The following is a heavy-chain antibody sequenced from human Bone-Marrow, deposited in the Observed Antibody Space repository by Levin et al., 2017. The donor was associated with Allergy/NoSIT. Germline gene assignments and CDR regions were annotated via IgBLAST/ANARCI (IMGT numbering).Heavy chain of an antibody. Sequence: SETLSLTCAVSGGSISSTNWWGWVRQHPGKGLEWIGQIYHSGITNYNPSLKSRVTISVDKSRNQFSLRLTSVTAADTAVYFCARQGGYSGYDSPFYSYFYMDVWGKETSVTVSS. CDR1: GGSISSTNW. CDR2: IYHSGIT. D-gene: IGHD5-12*01. V-gene: IGHV4-4*02. J-gene: IGHJ6*03. CDR3: ARQGGYSGYDSPFYSYFYMDV.